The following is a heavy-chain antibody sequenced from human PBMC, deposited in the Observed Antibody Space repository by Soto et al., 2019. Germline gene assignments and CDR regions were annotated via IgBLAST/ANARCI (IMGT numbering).Heavy chain of an antibody. J-gene: IGHJ4*02. CDR2: IVPVLVKA. CDR3: ARGLTTKSFVAPRY. D-gene: IGHD1-1*01. V-gene: IGHV1-69*01. Sequence: QVQLVQSGAAVRKPGSSVKVSCKASGGIFSNYGVSWARQAPGQGLGWLGGIVPVLVKADYAQKFQGRVTVTADESTSTAYMELSSLTSEDTAVYYFARGLTTKSFVAPRYWGQGTLVTVSS. CDR1: GGIFSNYG.